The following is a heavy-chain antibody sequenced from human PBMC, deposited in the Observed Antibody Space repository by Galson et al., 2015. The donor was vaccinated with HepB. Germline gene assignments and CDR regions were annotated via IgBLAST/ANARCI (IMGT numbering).Heavy chain of an antibody. Sequence: PALVKPTQTLTLTCTFSGFSLSTSGVGVGWIRQPPGKALEWLALIYWDDDKRYSPSLKSRLTITKDTSKNQVVLTMTNMDPVDTATYYCAHESKHYYGSGSYYFFDYWGQGTLVTVSS. CDR1: GFSLSTSGVG. CDR3: AHESKHYYGSGSYYFFDY. CDR2: IYWDDDK. J-gene: IGHJ4*02. D-gene: IGHD3-10*01. V-gene: IGHV2-5*02.